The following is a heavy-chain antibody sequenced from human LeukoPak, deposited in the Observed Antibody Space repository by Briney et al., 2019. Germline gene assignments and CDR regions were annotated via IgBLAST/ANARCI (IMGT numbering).Heavy chain of an antibody. D-gene: IGHD2-15*01. CDR2: INHSGST. CDR3: ARNRIVVVVAATRYYYYGMDV. J-gene: IGHJ6*04. Sequence: SETLSPTCAVYGGSFSGYYWSWIRQPPGKGLEWIGEINHSGSTNYNPSLKSRVTISVDTSKNQFSLKLSSVTAADTAVYYCARNRIVVVVAATRYYYYGMDVWGKGTTVTVSS. CDR1: GGSFSGYY. V-gene: IGHV4-34*01.